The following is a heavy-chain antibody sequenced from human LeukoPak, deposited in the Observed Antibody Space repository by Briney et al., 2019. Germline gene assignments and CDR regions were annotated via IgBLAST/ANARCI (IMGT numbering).Heavy chain of an antibody. Sequence: GGSLRLSCAASGFTFSDYYMTWIRQAPGKGLDWVSYINTNGDTAFYADSVRGRFTMSRDNAKKSLHLQMNSLRAEDTAVYYCARDRGAWGDWSGMDVWGQGTTVTVSS. CDR3: ARDRGAWGDWSGMDV. D-gene: IGHD2-21*02. V-gene: IGHV3-11*04. CDR1: GFTFSDYY. J-gene: IGHJ6*02. CDR2: INTNGDTA.